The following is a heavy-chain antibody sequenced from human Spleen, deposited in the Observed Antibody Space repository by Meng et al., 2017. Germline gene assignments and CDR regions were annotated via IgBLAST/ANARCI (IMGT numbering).Heavy chain of an antibody. CDR2: ISWNSGSI. CDR1: GFTFDDYA. J-gene: IGHJ3*02. D-gene: IGHD4-17*01. V-gene: IGHV3-9*03. Sequence: LSLTCAASGFTFDDYAMHWVRQAPGKGLEWVSGISWNSGSIGYADSVKGRFTISRDNAKNSLYLQMNSLRAEDMALYYFAKAKSNDYGDYYAFDIWGQGTMVTVSS. CDR3: AKAKSNDYGDYYAFDI.